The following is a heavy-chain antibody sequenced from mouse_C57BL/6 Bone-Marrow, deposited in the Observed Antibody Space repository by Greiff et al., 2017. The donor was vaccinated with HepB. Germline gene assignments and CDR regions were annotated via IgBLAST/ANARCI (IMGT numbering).Heavy chain of an antibody. V-gene: IGHV1-39*01. CDR2: INPNYGTT. CDR3: ARQHCGSSSYWDFDV. CDR1: GYSFTDYN. Sequence: EVKLVESGPELVKPGASVKISCKASGYSFTDYNMNWVKQSNGKSLEWIGVINPNYGTTSYNQKFKGKATLTVDQSSSTAYMQLNSLTSEDSAVSYWARQHCGSSSYWDFDVWGTGTTVTVSS. J-gene: IGHJ1*03. D-gene: IGHD1-1*01.